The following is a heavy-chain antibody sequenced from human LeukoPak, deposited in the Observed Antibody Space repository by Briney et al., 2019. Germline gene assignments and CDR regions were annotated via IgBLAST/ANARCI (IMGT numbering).Heavy chain of an antibody. Sequence: GGSLRLSCAASGFTFSSYSMNWVRQAPGKGLEWVAFIRSDGSDKYHADSVKGRFTISRDNSKNTLYLQMNSLRAEDTAVYYCARSVSSRFTSPRRPYYFDSWGQGTLVTVSS. CDR3: ARSVSSRFTSPRRPYYFDS. D-gene: IGHD2-2*01. V-gene: IGHV3-33*08. CDR2: IRSDGSDK. J-gene: IGHJ4*02. CDR1: GFTFSSYS.